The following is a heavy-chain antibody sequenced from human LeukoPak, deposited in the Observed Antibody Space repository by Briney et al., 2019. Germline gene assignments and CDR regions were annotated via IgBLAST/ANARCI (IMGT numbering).Heavy chain of an antibody. Sequence: ASVKVSCKASGYTSTGYNMNWVRQAPGQGLEWMGWINPTNGGTKYAQKFQGRVTMTRDTSISTVYMELSSLTSDDRAVYYCARGRPNFGELIGNYDDYGMDVWGQGTTVSVSS. D-gene: IGHD3-10*01. CDR1: GYTSTGYN. CDR2: INPTNGGT. V-gene: IGHV1-2*02. CDR3: ARGRPNFGELIGNYDDYGMDV. J-gene: IGHJ6*02.